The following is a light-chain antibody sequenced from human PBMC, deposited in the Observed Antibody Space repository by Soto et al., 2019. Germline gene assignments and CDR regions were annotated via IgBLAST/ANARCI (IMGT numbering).Light chain of an antibody. CDR2: GVS. CDR3: HHYNNWPET. CDR1: QSVSSN. Sequence: MVMTQSPATLSLSPVGIGTLSCTASQSVSSNLAWYHQKPGQAPRLLIYGVSTRATGIPARFSGSGSGTEFTLTISSLQSHDFAIYYCHHYNNWPETFGHGTKVDIK. J-gene: IGKJ1*01. V-gene: IGKV3-15*01.